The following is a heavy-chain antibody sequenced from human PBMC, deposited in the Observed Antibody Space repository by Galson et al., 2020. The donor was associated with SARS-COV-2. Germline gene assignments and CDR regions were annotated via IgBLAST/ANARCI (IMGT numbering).Heavy chain of an antibody. V-gene: IGHV3-23*01. D-gene: IGHD3-10*01. J-gene: IGHJ4*02. CDR2: ISGYAGDT. Sequence: GGSLRLSCNASGFPFSTYALSWVRQAPGKGLEWVSTISGYAGDTYYTGSLRGRFTISRDNSRNTLYLQMNSLTAEDTAFYFCVKNMGRGVSSNFDYWGQGTLVTVSS. CDR3: VKNMGRGVSSNFDY. CDR1: GFPFSTYA.